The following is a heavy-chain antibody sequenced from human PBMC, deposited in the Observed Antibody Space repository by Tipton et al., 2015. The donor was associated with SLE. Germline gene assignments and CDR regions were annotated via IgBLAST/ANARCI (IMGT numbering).Heavy chain of an antibody. CDR1: GYSISSGYY. V-gene: IGHV4-38-2*02. J-gene: IGHJ3*01. CDR3: ARDMFGRGAFDV. Sequence: TLSLTCTVSGYSISSGYYWGWIRQPPGKGLEWIGIMYHSGSTYYNPSLKSRVTISVDTSKNQLSLKVKSVTPADTAVYHCARDMFGRGAFDVWGQGTLVTVSS. CDR2: MYHSGST. D-gene: IGHD3-10*02.